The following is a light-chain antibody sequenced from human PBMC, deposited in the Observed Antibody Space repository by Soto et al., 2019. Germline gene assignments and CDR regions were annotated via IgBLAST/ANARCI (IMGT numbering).Light chain of an antibody. CDR1: SSNIGNNY. J-gene: IGLJ2*01. CDR3: GTWYSSLSVV. Sequence: QAVVTQPSSVSAAPGQKVTISCSGSSSNIGNNYVSWYQQLPGTAPKLLIYDNNKRPSGIPDRFSGSKSGTSATLGITGLQTGDEADYFCGTWYSSLSVVFGGGTKLTVL. CDR2: DNN. V-gene: IGLV1-51*01.